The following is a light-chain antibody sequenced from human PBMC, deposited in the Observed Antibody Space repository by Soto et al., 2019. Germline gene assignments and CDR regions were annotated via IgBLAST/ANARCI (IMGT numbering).Light chain of an antibody. Sequence: DIQMTQSPSSLSASVGDRVTISCRASQSISRYLNWYQQKPGLVPKLLIYATSTLQSGVPSRFSGSGSGTHYTLTISSLQLEDFATYYCQQSYTIPLTFGQGTRVEIE. CDR3: QQSYTIPLT. CDR1: QSISRY. V-gene: IGKV1-39*01. CDR2: ATS. J-gene: IGKJ1*01.